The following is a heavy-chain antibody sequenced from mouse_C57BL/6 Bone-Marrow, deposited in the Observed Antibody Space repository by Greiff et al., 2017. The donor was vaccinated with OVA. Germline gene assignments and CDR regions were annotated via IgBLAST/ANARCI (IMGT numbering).Heavy chain of an antibody. CDR2: IDPSDSET. CDR1: GYTFTSYW. V-gene: IGHV1-52*01. Sequence: QVHVKQPGAELVRPGSSVKLSCKASGYTFTSYWMHWVKQRPIQGLEWIGNIDPSDSETHYNQKFKDKATLTVDKSSSTAYMQLSSLTSEDSAVYYCASGRGGYYNFDYWGQGTTLTVSS. J-gene: IGHJ2*01. CDR3: ASGRGGYYNFDY. D-gene: IGHD2-3*01.